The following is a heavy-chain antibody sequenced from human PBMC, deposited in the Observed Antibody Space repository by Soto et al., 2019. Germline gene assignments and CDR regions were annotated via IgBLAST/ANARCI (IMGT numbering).Heavy chain of an antibody. CDR1: GGSFSGYY. Sequence: SETLSLTCAVYGGSFSGYYWSWIRQPPGKGLEWIGEINHSGSTNYNPSLKSRVTISVDTSKNQFSLKLSSVTAADTAVYYCVRSYYDSSGAVQTPYGMDVWGQGTTVTVSS. CDR2: INHSGST. J-gene: IGHJ6*02. D-gene: IGHD3-22*01. CDR3: VRSYYDSSGAVQTPYGMDV. V-gene: IGHV4-34*01.